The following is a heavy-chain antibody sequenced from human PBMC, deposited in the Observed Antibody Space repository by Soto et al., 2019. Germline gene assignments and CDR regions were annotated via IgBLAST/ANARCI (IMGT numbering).Heavy chain of an antibody. CDR3: GRGRVRCRGGSCYYYYYYGMDV. CDR1: GGSSSGYY. D-gene: IGHD2-15*01. V-gene: IGHV4-34*01. CDR2: INHSGST. J-gene: IGHJ6*02. Sequence: KTSETLSLTCAVYGGSSSGYYWSWIRQPPGKGLEWIGEINHSGSTNYNPYLKSGVTISVDTSKNKFSLKLSYVTAADTAVYYCGRGRVRCRGGSCYYYYYYGMDVWGHGNTVTAS.